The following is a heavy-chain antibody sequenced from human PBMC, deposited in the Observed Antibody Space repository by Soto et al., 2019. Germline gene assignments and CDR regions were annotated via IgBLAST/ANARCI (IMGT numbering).Heavy chain of an antibody. D-gene: IGHD3-3*01. CDR2: ISSSGSTI. CDR3: ARDSRITIFGVVRYGMDV. V-gene: IGHV3-48*03. J-gene: IGHJ6*02. Sequence: PGGSLRLSCAASGFTFSSYEMNWVRQAPGKGLEWVSYISSSGSTIYYADSVKGRFTISRDNAKNSLYLQMNSLRAEDTAVYYCARDSRITIFGVVRYGMDVWGQGTTVTVSS. CDR1: GFTFSSYE.